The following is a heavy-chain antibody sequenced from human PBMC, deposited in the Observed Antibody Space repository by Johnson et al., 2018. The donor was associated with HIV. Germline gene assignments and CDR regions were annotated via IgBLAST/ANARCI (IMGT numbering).Heavy chain of an antibody. Sequence: QVQLVESGGGVVQPGRSLRLSCEASGFTFSSYAMHWVRQAPGKGLEWVAVISHDGSNKYYADSVKGRFTISRDNSKNTLYLQMNSLRAEDTAVYYCVSGSAFDVWGQGTMVTVSS. V-gene: IGHV3-30*14. CDR3: VSGSAFDV. J-gene: IGHJ3*01. CDR2: ISHDGSNK. CDR1: GFTFSSYA.